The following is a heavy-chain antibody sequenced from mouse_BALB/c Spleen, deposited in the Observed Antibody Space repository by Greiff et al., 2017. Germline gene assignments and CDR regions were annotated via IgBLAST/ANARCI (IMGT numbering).Heavy chain of an antibody. V-gene: IGHV1-7*01. CDR1: GYTFTSYW. J-gene: IGHJ2*01. Sequence: QVHVKQSGAELAKPGASVKMSCKASGYTFTSYWMHWVKQRPGQGLEWIGYINPSTGYTEYNQKFKDKATLTADKSSSTAYMQMSSLTSEDSAVYYCARDYGNYFDYWGQGTTLTVSS. CDR3: ARDYGNYFDY. CDR2: INPSTGYT. D-gene: IGHD1-2*01.